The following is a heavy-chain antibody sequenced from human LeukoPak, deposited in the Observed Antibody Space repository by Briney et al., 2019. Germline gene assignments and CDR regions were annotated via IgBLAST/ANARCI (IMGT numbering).Heavy chain of an antibody. V-gene: IGHV3-23*01. Sequence: GGSLRLSCAASGFTFSSYAMMWVRQSPEKGLEWVSSITGSGDGTYYADSVRGRFTISRDNSKNTLYLQMNSLRAEDTAVYFCVKGFVHPTYYFEYWGQGTLVPVSS. CDR2: ITGSGDGT. CDR3: VKGFVHPTYYFEY. CDR1: GFTFSSYA. D-gene: IGHD3-10*01. J-gene: IGHJ4*02.